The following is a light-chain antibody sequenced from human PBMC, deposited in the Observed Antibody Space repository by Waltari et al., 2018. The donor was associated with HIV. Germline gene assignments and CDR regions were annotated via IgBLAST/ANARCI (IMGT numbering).Light chain of an antibody. CDR2: DGS. V-gene: IGKV1-33*01. Sequence: DIQMTQSPSSLSASVGDRVTMTCQASQDISNNLNWYQQKPGRAPKLLIYDGSNLETGVPSRFSGSVSGTEFTFTITSLQTEDIATYYCQQHNNIPLTFGGGTKVEIK. J-gene: IGKJ4*01. CDR1: QDISNN. CDR3: QQHNNIPLT.